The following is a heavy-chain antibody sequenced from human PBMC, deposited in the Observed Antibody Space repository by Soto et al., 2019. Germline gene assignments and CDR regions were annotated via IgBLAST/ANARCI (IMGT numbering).Heavy chain of an antibody. CDR2: INHSGST. D-gene: IGHD2-15*01. CDR1: GGSFSGYY. V-gene: IGHV4-34*01. Sequence: PSETLSLTCAVYGGSFSGYYWSWIRQPPGKGLEWIGEINHSGSTNYNPSLKSRVTISVDTSKNQFSLKLSSVTAADTAVYYCARGVRSDIVVVVTHYYYYGMDVWGQGTTVTVSS. J-gene: IGHJ6*02. CDR3: ARGVRSDIVVVVTHYYYYGMDV.